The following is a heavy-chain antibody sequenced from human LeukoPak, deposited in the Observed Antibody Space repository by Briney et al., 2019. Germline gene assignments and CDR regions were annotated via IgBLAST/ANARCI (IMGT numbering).Heavy chain of an antibody. CDR2: ISGSTGNT. J-gene: IGHJ4*02. CDR3: ATKGRTYDFWSGSSNFDY. V-gene: IGHV3-23*01. Sequence: GGSLRLSCAASGFAFNGYAMSWVRQAPGKGLEWVSSISGSTGNTYYADSVKGRLIISRADSKNTLYLQMNSLSAEDTAVYYCATKGRTYDFWSGSSNFDYWGQGILVTVSS. D-gene: IGHD3-3*01. CDR1: GFAFNGYA.